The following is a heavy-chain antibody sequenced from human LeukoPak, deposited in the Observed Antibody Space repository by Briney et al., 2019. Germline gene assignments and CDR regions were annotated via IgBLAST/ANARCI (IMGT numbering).Heavy chain of an antibody. J-gene: IGHJ4*02. Sequence: SETLSLTCTVSGGSISSSSYYWGWIRQPPGKGLEWIGRISYSGSTYYNPSLKSRVTMSVDTSKNQLSLKLSSVTAADTAVYYCAAGSGSYAAAGYWGQGTLVTVSS. D-gene: IGHD3-10*01. CDR1: GGSISSSSYY. V-gene: IGHV4-39*01. CDR3: AAGSGSYAAAGY. CDR2: ISYSGST.